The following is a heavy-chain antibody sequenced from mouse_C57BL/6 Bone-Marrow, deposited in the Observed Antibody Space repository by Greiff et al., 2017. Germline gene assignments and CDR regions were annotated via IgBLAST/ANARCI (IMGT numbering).Heavy chain of an antibody. CDR2: IYPGGGYT. D-gene: IGHD1-2*01. V-gene: IGHV1-63*01. CDR1: GYTFTNYW. Sequence: VQLQQSGAELVRPGTSVKMSCKASGYTFTNYWIGWAKQRPGHGLEWIGDIYPGGGYTNYNEKFKGKATLTADKSSSTAYMQFSSLTSEDSAIYYCARIWALYGFYAMDDWGQGTSVTVSS. J-gene: IGHJ4*01. CDR3: ARIWALYGFYAMDD.